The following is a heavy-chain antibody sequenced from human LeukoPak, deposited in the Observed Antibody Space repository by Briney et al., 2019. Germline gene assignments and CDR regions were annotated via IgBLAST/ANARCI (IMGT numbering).Heavy chain of an antibody. Sequence: GESLKISCKGSGYSFTSYWIGWVRQMPGKGLEWMGIIYPGDSDTRNSPSFQGQVTISADKSISTAYLQWNSLKASDTAMYYCARFVGACSGGSCYSDYWGQGTLVTVSS. CDR1: GYSFTSYW. CDR2: IYPGDSDT. V-gene: IGHV5-51*01. CDR3: ARFVGACSGGSCYSDY. D-gene: IGHD2-15*01. J-gene: IGHJ4*02.